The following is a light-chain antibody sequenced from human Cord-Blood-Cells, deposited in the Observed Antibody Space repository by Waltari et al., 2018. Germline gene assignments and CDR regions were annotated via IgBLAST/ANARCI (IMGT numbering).Light chain of an antibody. V-gene: IGLV2-11*01. CDR2: DVS. CDR1: RSDVRGYNY. CDR3: CSYAGSYNVV. J-gene: IGLJ2*01. Sequence: QSALTQPRSVSGSPGQSVTISCTGTRSDVRGYNYVSWYQQHPGKAPKLMIYDVSKRPSGVPDRFSGSKSGNTASLTISGLQAEDEADYYCCSYAGSYNVVFGGGTKLTVL.